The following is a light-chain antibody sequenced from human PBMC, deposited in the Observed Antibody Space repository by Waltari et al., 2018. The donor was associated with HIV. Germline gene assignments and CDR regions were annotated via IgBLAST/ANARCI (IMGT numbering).Light chain of an antibody. CDR1: QDINNW. Sequence: DIQMTQSPSSVSASIGDRVNITCRPSQDINNWLAWYQQKGGQAPNLLIYGASTLQSGVPARFSGSGSGTDFTLSISSVQPEDFATYYCIQARGVPITFGQGTRVEIK. CDR3: IQARGVPIT. V-gene: IGKV1D-12*01. J-gene: IGKJ5*01. CDR2: GAS.